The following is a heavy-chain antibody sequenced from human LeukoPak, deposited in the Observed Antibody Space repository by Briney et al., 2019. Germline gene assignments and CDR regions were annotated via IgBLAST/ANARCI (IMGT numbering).Heavy chain of an antibody. V-gene: IGHV4-59*08. D-gene: IGHD6-13*01. Sequence: SETLSLTCTVSGDSISSYYWSWIRRPPGKGREWMGYIYYSGSINYNPSLRSRVTISVDTSKNQFSLKLSSVTAADTAVYYCARHSGSSWDYYFDSWGQGTLVTVSS. CDR1: GDSISSYY. CDR3: ARHSGSSWDYYFDS. J-gene: IGHJ4*02. CDR2: IYYSGSI.